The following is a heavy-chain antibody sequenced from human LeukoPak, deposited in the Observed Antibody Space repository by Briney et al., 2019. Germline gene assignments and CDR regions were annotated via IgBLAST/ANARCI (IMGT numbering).Heavy chain of an antibody. V-gene: IGHV3-30*04. CDR2: ISYDGSNK. CDR1: GFTFSSYA. J-gene: IGHJ4*02. Sequence: GGSLRLSCAASGFTFSSYAMHWVRQAPGKGLEWVAVISYDGSNKYYADSVKGRFTISRDNSKNTLYLQMNSLRAEDTAVYYCARGIQLWLCLDYWGQGTLVTVSS. CDR3: ARGIQLWLCLDY. D-gene: IGHD5-18*01.